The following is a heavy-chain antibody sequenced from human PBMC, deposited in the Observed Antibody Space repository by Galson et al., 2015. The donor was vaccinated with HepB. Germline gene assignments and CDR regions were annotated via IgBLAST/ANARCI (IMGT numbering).Heavy chain of an antibody. D-gene: IGHD3-10*01. CDR1: GYTFTSYG. CDR2: ISAYNGNT. CDR3: ARGTGRLWFGELSQNDAFDI. V-gene: IGHV1-18*01. J-gene: IGHJ3*02. Sequence: SVKVSCKASGYTFTSYGISWVRQAPGQGLEWMGWISAYNGNTNYAQKLQGRVTMTTDTSTSTAYMELRSLRSDDTAVYYCARGTGRLWFGELSQNDAFDIWGQGTMVTVSS.